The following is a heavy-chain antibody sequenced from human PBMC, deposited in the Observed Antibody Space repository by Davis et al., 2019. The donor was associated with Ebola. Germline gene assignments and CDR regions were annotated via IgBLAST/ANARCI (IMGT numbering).Heavy chain of an antibody. Sequence: GESLKISCAASGFTFSSYGMHWVRQAPGKGLEWVAVISYDGSNKYYADSVKGRFTISRDNSKNTLYLQMNSLRAEDTAVYYCARELAIWGQGTLVTVSS. CDR1: GFTFSSYG. V-gene: IGHV3-33*05. D-gene: IGHD3-9*01. CDR3: ARELAI. CDR2: ISYDGSNK. J-gene: IGHJ4*02.